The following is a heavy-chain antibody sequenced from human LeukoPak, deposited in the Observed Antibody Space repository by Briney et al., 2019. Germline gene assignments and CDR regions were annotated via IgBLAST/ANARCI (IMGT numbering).Heavy chain of an antibody. CDR3: ARDQPGIAAAGPQGWFDP. D-gene: IGHD6-13*01. CDR1: GGSISSYY. V-gene: IGHV4-59*01. J-gene: IGHJ5*02. Sequence: SETLSLTCTVSGGSISSYYWSWIRQPPGKGLEWIGYIYYSGSTNYNPSLKSRVTISVDTSKNQFSLKLSSVTAADTAVYYCARDQPGIAAAGPQGWFDPWGQGTLVTVSS. CDR2: IYYSGST.